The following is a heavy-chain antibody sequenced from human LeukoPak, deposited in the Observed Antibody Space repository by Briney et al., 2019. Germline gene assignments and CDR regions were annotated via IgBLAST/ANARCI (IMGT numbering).Heavy chain of an antibody. V-gene: IGHV3-23*01. CDR2: ISGSGGST. CDR1: GFTFSSYG. D-gene: IGHD6-13*01. Sequence: GGSLRLSCAASGFTFSSYGMSWVRQAPGKGLEWVSAISGSGGSTYYADSVKGRFTISRDNAKNSLYLQMNSLRAEDTALYYCATVDSIAAVGNWGQGTLVTVS. CDR3: ATVDSIAAVGN. J-gene: IGHJ4*02.